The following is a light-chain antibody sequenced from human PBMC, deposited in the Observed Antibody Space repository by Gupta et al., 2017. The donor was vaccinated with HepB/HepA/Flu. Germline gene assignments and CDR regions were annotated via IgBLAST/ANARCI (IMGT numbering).Light chain of an antibody. CDR3: QVWDSSTAV. Sequence: SSDLTQPHSISVALGQTARIICGGNKIGNKNVHWYQQKPDQTPILIIYRDGNRPSVIPDQYSGSNSENTATLTISGAQAGDEADFYCQVWDSSTAVFGAGTKVTVL. J-gene: IGLJ1*01. V-gene: IGLV3-9*01. CDR2: RDG. CDR1: KIGNKN.